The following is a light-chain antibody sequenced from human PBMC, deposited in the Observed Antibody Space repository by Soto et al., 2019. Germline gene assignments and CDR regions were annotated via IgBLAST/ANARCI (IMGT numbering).Light chain of an antibody. CDR2: DAS. CDR3: QKYKSAPYT. V-gene: IGKV1-27*01. Sequence: DIKLTQSPSFLSASVGDRVTITCRASQGISNSLAWYQQKPGKGPSLLIYDASTLQSGVPSRFSGSGSGTDFTLTINSLQPEDVATYYCQKYKSAPYTFGPGTKVDIK. J-gene: IGKJ3*01. CDR1: QGISNS.